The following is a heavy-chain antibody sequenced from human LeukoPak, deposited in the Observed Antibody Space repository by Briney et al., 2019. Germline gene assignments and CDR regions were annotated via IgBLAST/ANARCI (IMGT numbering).Heavy chain of an antibody. D-gene: IGHD6-19*01. CDR1: GGSFSGYY. Sequence: PSETLSLTCAVYGGSFSGYYWSWIRQPPGKGLEWIGEINHSGSTDYNPSLKSRVTISADKSKNQFSLKLSSVTAADTAVYYCAATIAVAGTSFPYFDCWGQGTLVTVSS. CDR2: INHSGST. J-gene: IGHJ4*02. CDR3: AATIAVAGTSFPYFDC. V-gene: IGHV4-34*01.